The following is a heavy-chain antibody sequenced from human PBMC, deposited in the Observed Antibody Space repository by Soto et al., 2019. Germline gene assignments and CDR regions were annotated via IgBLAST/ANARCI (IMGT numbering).Heavy chain of an antibody. CDR3: AREGGFIAVAGWFDY. D-gene: IGHD6-19*01. Sequence: QVQLVESGGGVVQPGRSLRLSCAASGFTFSSYAMHWVRQAPGKGLEWVAVISYDGSNKYYADSVKGRFTISRDNSKNTLYRQMNSLRAEDTAVYYCAREGGFIAVAGWFDYWGQGTLVTVSS. V-gene: IGHV3-30-3*01. CDR2: ISYDGSNK. CDR1: GFTFSSYA. J-gene: IGHJ4*02.